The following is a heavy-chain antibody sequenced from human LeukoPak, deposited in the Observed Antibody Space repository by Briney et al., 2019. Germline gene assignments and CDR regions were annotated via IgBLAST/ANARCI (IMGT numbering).Heavy chain of an antibody. CDR2: IKPDGSEI. J-gene: IGHJ5*02. CDR3: VEGGTTEGRTPIGRLDR. V-gene: IGHV3-7*01. Sequence: GGSLTLSCKASGFTFSSYWMNCVRQAPGTGLEWVATIKPDGSEIHYVDSVEGRFTISRNNARNSLYLQMNTLTAEDAALYYCVEGGTTEGRTPIGRLDRWGQGTLVTVSS. CDR1: GFTFSSYW. D-gene: IGHD3-16*01.